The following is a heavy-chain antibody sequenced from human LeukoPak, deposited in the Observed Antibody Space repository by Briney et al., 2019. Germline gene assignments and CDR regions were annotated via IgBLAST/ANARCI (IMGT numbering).Heavy chain of an antibody. CDR3: ARGPPGYGSGSYYTLS. J-gene: IGHJ5*02. D-gene: IGHD3-10*01. V-gene: IGHV4-59*12. CDR2: IYYGGST. CDR1: GGSISSYY. Sequence: SETLSLTCTVSGGSISSYYWSWIRQPPGKGLEWIGYIYYGGSTNYNPSLKSRVTISVDKSKNQFSLKLSSVTAADTAVYYCARGPPGYGSGSYYTLSWGQGTLVTVSS.